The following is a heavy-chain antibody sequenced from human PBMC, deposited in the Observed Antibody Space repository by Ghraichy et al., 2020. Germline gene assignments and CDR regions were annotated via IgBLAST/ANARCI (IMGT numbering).Heavy chain of an antibody. V-gene: IGHV1-18*01. J-gene: IGHJ5*02. CDR3: ARGVADTYYDFWSGWGLPRGVNWFDP. CDR2: ISAYNGNT. Sequence: ASVKVSCKASGYTFTSYGISWVRQAPGQGLEWMGWISAYNGNTNYAQKLQGRVTMTTDTSTSTAYMELRSLRSDDTAVYYCARGVADTYYDFWSGWGLPRGVNWFDPWGQGTLVTVSS. CDR1: GYTFTSYG. D-gene: IGHD3-3*01.